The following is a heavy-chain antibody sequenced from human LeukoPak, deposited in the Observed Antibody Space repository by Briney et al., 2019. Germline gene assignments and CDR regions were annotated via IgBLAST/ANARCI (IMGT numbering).Heavy chain of an antibody. Sequence: GGFLRPSCAASGFTFSSYSMNWVRQAPGKGLEWVSSISSSSSYIYYADSVKGRFTISRDNAKNSLYLQMNSLRAEDTAVYYCATPSTVVTGGSFDYWGQGTLVTVSS. V-gene: IGHV3-21*01. CDR2: ISSSSSYI. J-gene: IGHJ4*02. D-gene: IGHD3-22*01. CDR1: GFTFSSYS. CDR3: ATPSTVVTGGSFDY.